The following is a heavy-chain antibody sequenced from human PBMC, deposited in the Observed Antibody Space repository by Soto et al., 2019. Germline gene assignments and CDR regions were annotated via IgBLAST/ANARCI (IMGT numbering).Heavy chain of an antibody. D-gene: IGHD2-2*01. V-gene: IGHV3-21*01. CDR2: ISSSSSYI. CDR1: GFTFSSYS. Sequence: GGSLRLSCAASGFTFSSYSMNWVRQAPGKGLEWVSSISSSSSYIYYADSVKGRFTISRDNAKNSLYLQMNSLRAEDTAVYYCARENIFVGYCSSPSCFDAFDIWGQGTMVTVSS. J-gene: IGHJ3*02. CDR3: ARENIFVGYCSSPSCFDAFDI.